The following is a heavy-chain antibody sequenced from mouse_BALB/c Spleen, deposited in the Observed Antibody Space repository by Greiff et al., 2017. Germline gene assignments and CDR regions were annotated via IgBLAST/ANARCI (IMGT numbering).Heavy chain of an antibody. V-gene: IGHV1-63*02. CDR2: IYPGGGYT. CDR1: GYTFTHYW. D-gene: IGHD1-1*01. J-gene: IGHJ2*01. Sequence: QVQLKQSGAELVRPGTSVKMSCKAAGYTFTHYWIGWVKQRPGHGLAWIGDIYPGGGYTNYNEKFKGKATLTADTSSSTAYMQLSSLTSEDSTIYYCAKSGITTVVATTLIDYWGKDTAHTVAS. CDR3: AKSGITTVVATTLIDY.